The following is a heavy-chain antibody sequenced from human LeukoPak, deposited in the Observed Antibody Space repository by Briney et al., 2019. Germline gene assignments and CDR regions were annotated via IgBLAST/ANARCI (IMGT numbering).Heavy chain of an antibody. CDR1: GFTFSSYD. CDR3: ARGVAGTDYYGMDV. V-gene: IGHV3-13*04. D-gene: IGHD6-19*01. CDR2: IGTAGDT. J-gene: IGHJ6*02. Sequence: GGSLRLSCAASGFTFSSYDMHWVRQATGKGLEWVSAIGTAGDTYYPGSVKGRFTISRENAKNSLYLQMNSLRAGDTAVYYCARGVAGTDYYGMDVWGQGTTVTVSS.